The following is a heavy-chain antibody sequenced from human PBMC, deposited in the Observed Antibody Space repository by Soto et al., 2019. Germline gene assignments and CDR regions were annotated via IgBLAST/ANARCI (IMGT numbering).Heavy chain of an antibody. CDR2: IKSKTDGGTT. Sequence: GGTQRLSCAASGFTFSNAKMSWFRQAPGKGQEYVRRIKSKTDGGTTDYDAPVKSRFNISKDDSKNTTYLQINSLQTENTAVYYCTTVGGVAGLIRLMAWGQGTLVTVSS. D-gene: IGHD6-19*01. J-gene: IGHJ5*02. V-gene: IGHV3-15*01. CDR1: GFTFSNAK. CDR3: TTVGGVAGLIRLMA.